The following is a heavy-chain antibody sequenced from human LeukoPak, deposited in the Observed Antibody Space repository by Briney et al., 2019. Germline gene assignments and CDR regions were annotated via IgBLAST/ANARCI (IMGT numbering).Heavy chain of an antibody. Sequence: SETLSLTCTVSGGSISSYYWSWIRQPPGKGLEWIGYIYYSGSTNYNPTLKSRVTISVDTSKNQFSLKLSSVTAADTAVYYCAREDDFWSGHDAFDIWGQGTMVTVSS. CDR1: GGSISSYY. CDR3: AREDDFWSGHDAFDI. V-gene: IGHV4-59*01. J-gene: IGHJ3*02. D-gene: IGHD3-3*01. CDR2: IYYSGST.